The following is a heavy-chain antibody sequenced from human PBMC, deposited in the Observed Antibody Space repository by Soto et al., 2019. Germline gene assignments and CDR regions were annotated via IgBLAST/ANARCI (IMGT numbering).Heavy chain of an antibody. CDR2: IIPIPGTA. CDR3: ARSQGSSTSLEIYYYYYYGMDV. V-gene: IGHV1-69*01. D-gene: IGHD2-2*01. CDR1: GGTFSSYA. J-gene: IGHJ6*02. Sequence: QVQLVQSGAEVKKPGSSVKVSCKASGGTFSSYAISWVRQAPGQGREWMGGIIPIPGTANYAQKFQGRVTMTADESTSTAYMELSSLRSEDTAVYYCARSQGSSTSLEIYYYYYYGMDVWGQGTTVTVSS.